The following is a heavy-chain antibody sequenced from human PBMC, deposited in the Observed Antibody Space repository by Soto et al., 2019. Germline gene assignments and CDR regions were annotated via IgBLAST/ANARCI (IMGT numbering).Heavy chain of an antibody. J-gene: IGHJ4*02. D-gene: IGHD6-25*01. CDR2: IHYTGST. CDR1: GGSISGYY. Sequence: QVQLQESGPGLVKPSETLSLTCTVSGGSISGYYWTWIRQPPGKGLEWIGYIHYTGSTNYNPSLKSRVAISLDTSKNQFSLKLSSVTAADTAVYYCARGRYSSVDWGQGTLVTVSS. V-gene: IGHV4-59*01. CDR3: ARGRYSSVD.